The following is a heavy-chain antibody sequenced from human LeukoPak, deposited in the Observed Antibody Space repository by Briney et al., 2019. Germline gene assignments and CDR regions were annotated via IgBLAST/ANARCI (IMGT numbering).Heavy chain of an antibody. CDR1: GGSISGYY. V-gene: IGHV4-59*01. J-gene: IGHJ4*02. D-gene: IGHD1-26*01. Sequence: SETLSLTCTVSGGSISGYYWSWIRQPPGKGLEWIGYIYYTGTTNYNPSLKSRVTISVDMSKNQLSLKLPSVIAADTAVYYCARVSRSGSYYSIDYWGQGTLVTVSS. CDR2: IYYTGTT. CDR3: ARVSRSGSYYSIDY.